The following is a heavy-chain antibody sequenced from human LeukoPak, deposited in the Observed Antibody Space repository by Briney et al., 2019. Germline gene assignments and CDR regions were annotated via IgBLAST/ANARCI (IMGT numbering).Heavy chain of an antibody. CDR3: ARATGGYGYGL. J-gene: IGHJ4*02. CDR2: VYSESST. CDR1: GFTVGASY. V-gene: IGHV3-53*01. D-gene: IGHD5-18*01. Sequence: GGSLRLSCAASGFTVGASYMSWVRQAPGKGLEWVSGVYSESSTSYADSVKGRFTISRDNSKNTLSLQMNSLRVEDTAVYYCARATGGYGYGLWGQGTLVTVSS.